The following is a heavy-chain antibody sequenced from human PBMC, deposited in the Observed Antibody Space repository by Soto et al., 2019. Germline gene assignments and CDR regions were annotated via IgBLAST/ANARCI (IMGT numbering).Heavy chain of an antibody. J-gene: IGHJ4*02. CDR1: GGTFSSYA. Sequence: ASVKVSCKASGGTFSSYAISWVRQAPGQGLEWMGGIIPIFGTANYAQKFQGRVTITADESTSTAYMELSSLRSEDTAVYYCARVRFRTPGEGYSYGYWEFDYWGQGTLVTVSS. CDR2: IIPIFGTA. CDR3: ARVRFRTPGEGYSYGYWEFDY. V-gene: IGHV1-69*13. D-gene: IGHD5-18*01.